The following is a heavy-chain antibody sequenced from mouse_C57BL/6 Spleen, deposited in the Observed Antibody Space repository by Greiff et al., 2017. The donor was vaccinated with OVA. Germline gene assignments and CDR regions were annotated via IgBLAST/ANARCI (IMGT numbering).Heavy chain of an antibody. V-gene: IGHV1-42*01. CDR1: GYSFTGYY. CDR3: ARRANWDPFAY. CDR2: INPSTGGT. J-gene: IGHJ3*01. Sequence: VQLQQSGPELVKPGASVKISCKASGYSFTGYYMNWVKQSPEKSLEWIGEINPSTGGTTYNQKFKAKATLTVDKSSSTAYMQLKSLTSEDSAVYYCARRANWDPFAYWGQGTLVTVSA. D-gene: IGHD4-1*02.